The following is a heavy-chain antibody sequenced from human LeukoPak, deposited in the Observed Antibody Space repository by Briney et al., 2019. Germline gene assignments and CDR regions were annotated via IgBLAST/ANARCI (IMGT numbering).Heavy chain of an antibody. V-gene: IGHV4-59*11. J-gene: IGHJ5*02. CDR1: GGSISSHY. Sequence: NPSETLSLTCTVSGGSISSHYWSWIRQPPGKGLEWIGYIYYSGSSKYNPSLKRRGTIPVDTSKNQFSLKLSSVTAADTAVDYCARLYDSSGYTNWLDPWGQGTLVTVSS. CDR3: ARLYDSSGYTNWLDP. CDR2: IYYSGSS. D-gene: IGHD3-22*01.